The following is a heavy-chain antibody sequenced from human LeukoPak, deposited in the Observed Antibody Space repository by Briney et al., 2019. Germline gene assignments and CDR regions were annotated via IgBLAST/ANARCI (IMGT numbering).Heavy chain of an antibody. CDR1: GFTFNSYA. Sequence: HPGGSLRLSCAASGFTFNSYAMTWVRQAPGKGLEWVSGITAGGDNTFYADSVKGRFTISRDNSKNTLYLQTDSLRAEDTAVYYCAKGHYPDASCAGDCYYSYWGQGTLVTVSS. V-gene: IGHV3-23*01. J-gene: IGHJ4*02. CDR2: ITAGGDNT. CDR3: AKGHYPDASCAGDCYYSY. D-gene: IGHD2-21*02.